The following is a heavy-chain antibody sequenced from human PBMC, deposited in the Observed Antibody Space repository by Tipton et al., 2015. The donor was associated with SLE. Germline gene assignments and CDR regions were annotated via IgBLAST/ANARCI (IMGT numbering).Heavy chain of an antibody. CDR1: GGTFSSYA. V-gene: IGHV1-69*01. Sequence: QSGPEVKKPGSSVKVSCKASGGTFSSYAISWVRQAPGQGLEWMGGIIPIFGTTNFAQNFQGRVTITADESTSTLYMELSSLRSEDTAVYYCARTRGEYYDSSDYSYYFDYWGQGTLVTVSS. CDR3: ARTRGEYYDSSDYSYYFDY. CDR2: IIPIFGTT. J-gene: IGHJ4*02. D-gene: IGHD3-22*01.